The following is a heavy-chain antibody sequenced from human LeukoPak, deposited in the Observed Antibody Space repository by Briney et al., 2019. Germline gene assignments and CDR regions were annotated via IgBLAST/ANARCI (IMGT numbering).Heavy chain of an antibody. CDR2: ISSSSSYI. CDR1: GFTFSSYS. V-gene: IGHV3-21*01. D-gene: IGHD4/OR15-4a*01. Sequence: GGSLRLSCAASGFTFSSYSMNWVRQAPGKGLEWVSSISSSSSYIYYADSVKGRFTISRDNAKNSLYLQMNSLRAEDTAVYYCARAEVRTNAFDIWGRGTMVTVSS. J-gene: IGHJ3*02. CDR3: ARAEVRTNAFDI.